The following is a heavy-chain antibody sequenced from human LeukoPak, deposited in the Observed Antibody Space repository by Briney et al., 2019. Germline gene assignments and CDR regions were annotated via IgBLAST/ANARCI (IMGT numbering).Heavy chain of an antibody. D-gene: IGHD3-3*01. Sequence: PSETLSLTCAVYGGSFSGYYWSWLRQPPGKGLEWIGEINHSGSTNYNPSLKSRVTISVDTSKNQFSLKLSSVTAADTAVYYCAVKYYDFWSGYYAAFDYWGQGTLVTVSS. CDR3: AVKYYDFWSGYYAAFDY. CDR1: GGSFSGYY. V-gene: IGHV4-34*01. J-gene: IGHJ4*02. CDR2: INHSGST.